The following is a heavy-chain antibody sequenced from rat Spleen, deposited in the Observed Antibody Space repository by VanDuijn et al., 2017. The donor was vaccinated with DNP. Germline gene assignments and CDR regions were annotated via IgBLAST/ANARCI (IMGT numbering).Heavy chain of an antibody. CDR2: VNKDSSRI. J-gene: IGHJ2*01. Sequence: EVKFVESGGGLVQPGRSLKLSCAASGFIFNDFWMGWVRQAPGKGLEWIAEVNKDSSRINYSPSLKDKFTISRDNAQNTLYLQMSKLGSEDTAIYYCARGPNYGGYLDYFDSLGQGVMVTVSS. D-gene: IGHD1-11*01. CDR3: ARGPNYGGYLDYFDS. V-gene: IGHV4-2*01. CDR1: GFIFNDFW.